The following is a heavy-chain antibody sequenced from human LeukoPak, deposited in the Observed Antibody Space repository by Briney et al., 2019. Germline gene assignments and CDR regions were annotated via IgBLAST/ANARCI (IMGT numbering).Heavy chain of an antibody. CDR3: AIAGIPGYCTNVTCSNWLDP. D-gene: IGHD2-8*01. J-gene: IGHJ5*02. V-gene: IGHV1-69*06. Sequence: GASVKVSCKTSGDTFTTYAIIWVRQAPGQGLEWMGGIIPMFGTPNYAQRLQGRVTITADKSTKTAYMELSSLRSEDTAVYYCAIAGIPGYCTNVTCSNWLDPWGQGTLVTVSS. CDR2: IIPMFGTP. CDR1: GDTFTTYA.